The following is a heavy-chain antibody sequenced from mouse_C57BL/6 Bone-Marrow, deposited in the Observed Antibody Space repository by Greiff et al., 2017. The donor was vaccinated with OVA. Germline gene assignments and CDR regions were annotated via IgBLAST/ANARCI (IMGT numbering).Heavy chain of an antibody. J-gene: IGHJ3*01. CDR1: GYSFSSSW. CDR2: IYPGDGDT. Sequence: VQLQQSGPELVKPGASVKISCTASGYSFSSSWMNWVKQRPGRGLEWIGRIYPGDGDTNYNGKFKGKATLTADKSSSTAYVQLSSLTSEDSAVYFCARSYYGWFAYWGQGALVTVSA. V-gene: IGHV1-82*01. D-gene: IGHD1-1*01. CDR3: ARSYYGWFAY.